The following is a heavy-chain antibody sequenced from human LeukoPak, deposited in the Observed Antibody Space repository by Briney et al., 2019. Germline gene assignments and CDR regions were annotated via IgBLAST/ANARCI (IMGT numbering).Heavy chain of an antibody. CDR1: GGSISSGGYY. J-gene: IGHJ4*02. CDR2: IYYSGST. CDR3: ARDRRYSYGPSSFDY. Sequence: NPSETLSLTCTVSGGSISSGGYYWSWIRQHPGKGLEWIGYIYYSGSTYYSPSLKSRVTVSIDTSTNEFSLKLSSVTAADTAVHYCARDRRYSYGPSSFDYWGQGSLVSVSS. V-gene: IGHV4-31*03. D-gene: IGHD5-18*01.